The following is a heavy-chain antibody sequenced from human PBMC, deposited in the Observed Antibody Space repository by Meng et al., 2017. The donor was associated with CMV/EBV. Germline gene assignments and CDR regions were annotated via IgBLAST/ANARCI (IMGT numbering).Heavy chain of an antibody. V-gene: IGHV1-69*01. CDR3: ARDGKSIVGATHFDY. CDR1: GGTVSSYA. J-gene: IGHJ4*02. CDR2: IIPIFGTA. D-gene: IGHD1-26*01. Sequence: SGGTVSSYASSWVRQAPGQGLEWMGGIIPIFGTANYAQKFQGRVTITADESTSTAYMELSSLRSEDTAVYYCARDGKSIVGATHFDYWGQGTLVTVSS.